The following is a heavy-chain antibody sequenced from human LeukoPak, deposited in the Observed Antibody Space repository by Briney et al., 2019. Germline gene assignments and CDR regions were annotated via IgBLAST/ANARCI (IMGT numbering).Heavy chain of an antibody. CDR3: AKDSLVGGSDRHPLDY. CDR2: IRRSGDYI. J-gene: IGHJ4*02. V-gene: IGHV3-21*01. Sequence: PGGSLRLSCAASGFTFSSYTMTWVRQAPGKGLEWVSSIRRSGDYIFYADSVGGRFTISRDNAKNSLYLQMTSLRAEDTAVYYCAKDSLVGGSDRHPLDYRGQGTLVTVSS. CDR1: GFTFSSYT. D-gene: IGHD1-26*01.